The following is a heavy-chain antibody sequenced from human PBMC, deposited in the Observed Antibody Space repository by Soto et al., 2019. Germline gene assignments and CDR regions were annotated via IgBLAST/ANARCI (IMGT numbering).Heavy chain of an antibody. J-gene: IGHJ6*02. CDR3: AASIFYYGTDV. Sequence: PGESLKISCKGSGYTCTNYWLGCVRQMPGKGLEWMGIIYPGDSDTKYNPSFQGQVTISADKSITTTYLQWSSLKASDTAIYYCAASIFYYGTDVWGQGTTVTVSS. CDR2: IYPGDSDT. V-gene: IGHV5-51*01. CDR1: GYTCTNYW.